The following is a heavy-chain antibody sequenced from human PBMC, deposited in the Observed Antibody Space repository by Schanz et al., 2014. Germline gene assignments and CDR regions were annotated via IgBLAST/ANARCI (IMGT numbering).Heavy chain of an antibody. CDR3: AKGQGAVINNWYFDL. J-gene: IGHJ2*01. V-gene: IGHV3-48*01. Sequence: EVQLVESGGGLVQPGGSLRLSCAASGFTFSSYGINWVRQAPGKGLEWVSYISSSSSAIYYADSVKGRFTISRDNSINTLSLQMNSLSADDTAVYYCAKGQGAVINNWYFDLWGRGTLVTVSS. D-gene: IGHD2-21*01. CDR1: GFTFSSYG. CDR2: ISSSSSAI.